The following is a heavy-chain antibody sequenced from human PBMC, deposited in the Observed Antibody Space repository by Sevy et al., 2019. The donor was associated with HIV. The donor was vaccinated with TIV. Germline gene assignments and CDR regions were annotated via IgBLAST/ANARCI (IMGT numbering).Heavy chain of an antibody. CDR3: ARANAYLASDAFDI. Sequence: SETLSLTCTVSGGSISSLNYYWSWIRQYPGKGLEWIGYISYSGRTYYNPSLKSRVTISVDTSKNQFSLKLSSVTAADTAVYYCARANAYLASDAFDIWGQGTLVTVSS. CDR1: GGSISSLNYY. CDR2: ISYSGRT. J-gene: IGHJ3*02. V-gene: IGHV4-31*03. D-gene: IGHD1-26*01.